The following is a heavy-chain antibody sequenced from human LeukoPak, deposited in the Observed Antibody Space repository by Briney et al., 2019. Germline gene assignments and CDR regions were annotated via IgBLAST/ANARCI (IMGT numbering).Heavy chain of an antibody. CDR2: INHSGST. Sequence: SETLSLTCAVYGGSFSGYYWSWIRQPPGKGLEWIGEINHSGSTNYNPSLKSRVTISVDTSKNQFSLKLSSVTAADTAVYYCARRITMIVVVITPNWFDPWGQGTLVIVSA. CDR3: ARRITMIVVVITPNWFDP. J-gene: IGHJ5*02. V-gene: IGHV4-34*01. CDR1: GGSFSGYY. D-gene: IGHD3-22*01.